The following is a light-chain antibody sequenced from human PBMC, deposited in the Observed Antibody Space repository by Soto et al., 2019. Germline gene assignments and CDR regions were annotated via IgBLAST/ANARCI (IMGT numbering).Light chain of an antibody. CDR3: GTWDSSLSAGV. CDR1: SSNTGSYY. J-gene: IGLJ1*01. V-gene: IGLV1-51*01. Sequence: QSVLTQPPSVSAAAGQKVTISCSGSSSNTGSYYVSWYQHLPGTAPKLLIYDNNKRPSGIPDRFSGSTSGTSATLGITGLQTGDEADYYCGTWDSSLSAGVFGTGTKLTVL. CDR2: DNN.